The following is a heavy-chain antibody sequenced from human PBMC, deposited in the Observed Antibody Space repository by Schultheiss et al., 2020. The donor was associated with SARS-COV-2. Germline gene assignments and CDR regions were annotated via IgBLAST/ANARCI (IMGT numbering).Heavy chain of an antibody. D-gene: IGHD2-2*01. CDR3: ARGKRCSSTSCYRNWFDP. CDR1: GGSFSGYY. Sequence: SETLSLTCAVYGGSFSGYYWSWIRQPPGKGPEWIGSVHHSGRTYYKPSLKSRVTISADTSKNQFSLKLSSVTAADTAVYYCARGKRCSSTSCYRNWFDPWGQGTLVTVSS. J-gene: IGHJ5*02. V-gene: IGHV4-34*01. CDR2: VHHSGRT.